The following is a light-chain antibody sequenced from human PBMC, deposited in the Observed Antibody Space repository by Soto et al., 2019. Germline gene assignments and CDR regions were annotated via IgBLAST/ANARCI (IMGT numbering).Light chain of an antibody. CDR3: CSFAGTPYV. J-gene: IGLJ1*01. CDR2: EVT. CDR1: SSNVGSYNL. V-gene: IGLV2-23*02. Sequence: QSVLTQPASVSGSPGQSITVSCTGTSSNVGSYNLVSWYQQHPGKAPKLMIYEVTKRPSGVSNRFSGSKSGNTASLTISRLQAEDEADYYCCSFAGTPYVFGAGTKVTVL.